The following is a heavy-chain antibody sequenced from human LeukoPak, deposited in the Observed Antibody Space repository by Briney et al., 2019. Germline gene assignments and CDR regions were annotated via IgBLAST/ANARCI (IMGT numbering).Heavy chain of an antibody. CDR3: ARISNWFDP. CDR1: GGSISSSNW. Sequence: SGTLSLTCAVSGGSISSSNWWSWVRQPPGKGLEWIGEIFHSGTGNYNPSLKSRVTISVDKSNNQFSLRLTSVTAADTAVYHCARISNWFDPWGQGTLVTVSS. J-gene: IGHJ5*02. V-gene: IGHV4-4*02. CDR2: IFHSGTG.